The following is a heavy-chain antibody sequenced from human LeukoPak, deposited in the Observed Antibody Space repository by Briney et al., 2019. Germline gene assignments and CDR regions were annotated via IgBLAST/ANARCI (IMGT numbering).Heavy chain of an antibody. V-gene: IGHV3-30-3*01. CDR3: ARASPSGYDFYGMDV. CDR1: GFTFSSYA. D-gene: IGHD5-12*01. J-gene: IGHJ6*02. Sequence: GGSLRLSCAASGFTFSSYAMHWVRQAPGKGLEWVAVISYDGSNKYYADSVKGRFTISRDNSKNTLYLQMNSLRAEDTAVYYCARASPSGYDFYGMDVWGQGTTVTVSS. CDR2: ISYDGSNK.